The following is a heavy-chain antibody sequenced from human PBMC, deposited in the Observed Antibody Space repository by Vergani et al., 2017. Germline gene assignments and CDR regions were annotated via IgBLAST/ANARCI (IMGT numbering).Heavy chain of an antibody. V-gene: IGHV3-30*03. CDR2: ISYDGSNK. CDR3: ARGIAVAGPSDY. J-gene: IGHJ4*02. CDR1: GFTFSSYG. D-gene: IGHD6-19*01. Sequence: QVQLVESGGGVVQPGRSLRLSCAASGFTFSSYGMHWVRQAPGKGLEWVAVISYDGSNKYYADSVKGRFTISRDNSKNTLYLQMNSLRAEDTAVYYCARGIAVAGPSDYWGQGTLVTVSS.